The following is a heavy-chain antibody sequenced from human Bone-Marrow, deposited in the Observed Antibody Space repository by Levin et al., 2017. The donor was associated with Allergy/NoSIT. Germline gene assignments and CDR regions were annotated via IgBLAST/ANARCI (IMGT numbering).Heavy chain of an antibody. CDR1: GYNFTTYY. J-gene: IGHJ6*02. Sequence: ASVKVSCKASGYNFTTYYVHWVRQAPGQGLEWMGIINPSAVSTNYAQKFRGRVTMTRDTSTSTVYMELSSLRSEDTAVYYCARQGSDDFWSGYWSHYYGMDVWGQGTTVTVSS. CDR2: INPSAVST. D-gene: IGHD3-3*01. CDR3: ARQGSDDFWSGYWSHYYGMDV. V-gene: IGHV1-46*01.